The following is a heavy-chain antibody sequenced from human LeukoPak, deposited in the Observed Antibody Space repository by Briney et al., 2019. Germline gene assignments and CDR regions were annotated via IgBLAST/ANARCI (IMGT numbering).Heavy chain of an antibody. V-gene: IGHV4-61*02. D-gene: IGHD4-17*01. J-gene: IGHJ3*02. CDR1: GGSISSGSYY. Sequence: SQTLSLTCTVSGGSISSGSYYWSWIRQPAGKGLEWIGRIYTSGSTNYNPSLKSRVTISVDTSKNQFSLKLSSVTAADTAVYYCARDQYGDYTFDAFDIWGQGTMVTVSS. CDR3: ARDQYGDYTFDAFDI. CDR2: IYTSGST.